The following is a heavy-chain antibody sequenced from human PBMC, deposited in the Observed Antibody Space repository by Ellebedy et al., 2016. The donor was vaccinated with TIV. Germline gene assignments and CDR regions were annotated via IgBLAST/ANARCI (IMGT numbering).Heavy chain of an antibody. CDR3: ASPAVGHTTGCCRYYFDY. CDR2: IGISGAGGAST. CDR1: GFRFSDYY. D-gene: IGHD2-15*01. J-gene: IGHJ4*02. V-gene: IGHV3-23*01. Sequence: GESLKISCAASGFRFSDYYMTWVRQAPGKGLEWVSGIGISGAGGASTYYADSVRGRFTVSRDNSRNTVFLQLTSLRAEDTAVYYCASPAVGHTTGCCRYYFDYWGLGTLVTVSS.